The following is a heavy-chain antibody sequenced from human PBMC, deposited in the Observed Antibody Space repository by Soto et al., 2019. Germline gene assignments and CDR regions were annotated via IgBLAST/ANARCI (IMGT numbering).Heavy chain of an antibody. Sequence: SETLSLTCTVSGDSISNNYWSWIRQSPGRGLEWIGYSYYHGITNYNPSLKSRVTISTDTSKNQFSLRLTSVTAADTALYYCARAISNWFDPWGQGTLVTVSS. CDR2: SYYHGIT. J-gene: IGHJ5*02. CDR1: GDSISNNY. CDR3: ARAISNWFDP. V-gene: IGHV4-59*01.